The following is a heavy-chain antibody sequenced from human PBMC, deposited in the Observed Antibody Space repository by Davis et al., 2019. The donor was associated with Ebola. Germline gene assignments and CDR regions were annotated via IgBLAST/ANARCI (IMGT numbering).Heavy chain of an antibody. J-gene: IGHJ4*02. D-gene: IGHD3-9*01. Sequence: GESLKISCAASGFTFNSYAMNWVRQAPGKGLEWVSSITSSSSHIYYADSVKGRFTISRDNAKNSLYLQMNSLRAEDTAVYYCASRRGGPQNGWDILAGDPWGQGTLVTVSS. CDR3: ASRRGGPQNGWDILAGDP. V-gene: IGHV3-21*01. CDR2: ITSSSSHI. CDR1: GFTFNSYA.